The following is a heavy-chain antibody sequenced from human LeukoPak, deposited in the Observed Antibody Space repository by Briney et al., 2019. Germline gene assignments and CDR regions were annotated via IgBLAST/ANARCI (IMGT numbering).Heavy chain of an antibody. CDR3: ARDRVWTVLY. V-gene: IGHV3-7*01. Sequence: HPGGSLRLSCAASGFTFTNYWMSWVRQAPGEGLEWVANINQDGGEQYYMESVKGRFTISRDNAKHSLYLQMNSLRAEDTAVYYCARDRVWTVLYWGQGTLVTVSS. D-gene: IGHD6-13*01. CDR2: INQDGGEQ. J-gene: IGHJ4*02. CDR1: GFTFTNYW.